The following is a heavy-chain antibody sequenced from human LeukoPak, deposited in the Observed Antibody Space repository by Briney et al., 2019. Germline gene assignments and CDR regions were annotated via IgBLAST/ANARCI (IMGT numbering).Heavy chain of an antibody. Sequence: ASVKVSCKASGYTFISYGITWVRQAPGQGLEWMGWISPYTTKTNYTQSLQGRITMTTDTSTSTAYMELRSLRSDDTAVYYCAREGGVGPTAPPDYYSYQMDVWGKGTTVTVSS. CDR3: AREGGVGPTAPPDYYSYQMDV. V-gene: IGHV1-18*01. CDR1: GYTFISYG. D-gene: IGHD1-26*01. J-gene: IGHJ6*03. CDR2: ISPYTTKT.